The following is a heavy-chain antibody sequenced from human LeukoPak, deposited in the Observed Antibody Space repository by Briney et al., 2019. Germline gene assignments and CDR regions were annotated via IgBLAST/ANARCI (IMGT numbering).Heavy chain of an antibody. Sequence: SETLSLTCAVYGGSFSGYYWGWIRQPPGKELEWIGYIYYSGSTSYIPSLKSRVTISVDTSKNQFSLKLRSVTAADTAVYYCARRLRHSSSFDYWGQGTLVTVSS. J-gene: IGHJ4*02. CDR1: GGSFSGYY. V-gene: IGHV4-59*01. CDR2: IYYSGST. D-gene: IGHD4-17*01. CDR3: ARRLRHSSSFDY.